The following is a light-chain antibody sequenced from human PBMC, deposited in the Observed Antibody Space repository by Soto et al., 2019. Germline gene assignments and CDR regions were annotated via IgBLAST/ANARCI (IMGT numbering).Light chain of an antibody. CDR3: QQRSNWPPRIT. V-gene: IGKV3-11*01. CDR2: DAS. J-gene: IGKJ5*01. Sequence: EIVLTQSPATLSLSPGERATLSCRPIQSVSSYLAWYQQKPGQAPRLLIYDASNRATGIPARFSGSGSGTDFTLTISSLEPEDFAVYYCQQRSNWPPRITFGQGTRLEI. CDR1: QSVSSY.